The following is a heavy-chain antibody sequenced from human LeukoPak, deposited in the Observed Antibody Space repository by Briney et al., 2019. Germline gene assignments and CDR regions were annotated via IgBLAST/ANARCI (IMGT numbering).Heavy chain of an antibody. V-gene: IGHV3-23*01. Sequence: GGSLRLSCAASGFTFSSYAMSWVRQAPGKGLEWVSAISGSGGSTYYADSVKGRFTISRDNAKNSLYLQMNSLRDEDTAVYYCARESTPDTMIVVANSYYFDYWGQGTLVTVPS. J-gene: IGHJ4*02. CDR1: GFTFSSYA. CDR3: ARESTPDTMIVVANSYYFDY. D-gene: IGHD3-22*01. CDR2: ISGSGGST.